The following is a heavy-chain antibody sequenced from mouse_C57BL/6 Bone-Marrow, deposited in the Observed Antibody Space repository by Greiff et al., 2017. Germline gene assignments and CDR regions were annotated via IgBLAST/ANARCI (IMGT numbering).Heavy chain of an antibody. CDR3: AREKHYYYGSSYWYFDV. J-gene: IGHJ1*03. CDR1: GYSITSGYY. D-gene: IGHD1-1*01. V-gene: IGHV3-6*01. Sequence: EVQLVESGPGLVKPSQSLSLTCSVTGYSITSGYYWNWIRQFPGNKLEWMGYISYDGSNNYNPSLNNRISITRDTSKNQFFLKLNSVTTEDTATYYCAREKHYYYGSSYWYFDVWGTGTTVTVSS. CDR2: ISYDGSN.